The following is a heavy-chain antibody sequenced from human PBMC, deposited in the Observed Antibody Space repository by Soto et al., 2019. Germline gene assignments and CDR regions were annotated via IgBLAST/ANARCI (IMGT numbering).Heavy chain of an antibody. Sequence: HLQLQESGPGLVKPSETLSLTCIVSGVSISSSTQYWGWIRQPPGKGLEWLASIYSSGRTYYNPPLMRRLAISVDTSKNQVSLELSTMTAADAALYYCARHVGNYGDCAFDYWGQGTLVTVSS. D-gene: IGHD4-17*01. J-gene: IGHJ4*02. V-gene: IGHV4-39*01. CDR3: ARHVGNYGDCAFDY. CDR1: GVSISSSTQY. CDR2: IYSSGRT.